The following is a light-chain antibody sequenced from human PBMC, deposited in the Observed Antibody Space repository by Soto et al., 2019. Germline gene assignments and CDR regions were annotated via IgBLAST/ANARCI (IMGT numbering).Light chain of an antibody. CDR2: GAS. CDR3: QQYNNWPWT. Sequence: DIVMTQSPATLSVSPGGRATLSCMASQSISDTLAWYQQKTGQAPRLLIYGASTRAPGFPARFSGSGSGTDFNLTISSLQSEDVAVYYCQQYNNWPWTLGQGTKVDIK. CDR1: QSISDT. J-gene: IGKJ1*01. V-gene: IGKV3-15*01.